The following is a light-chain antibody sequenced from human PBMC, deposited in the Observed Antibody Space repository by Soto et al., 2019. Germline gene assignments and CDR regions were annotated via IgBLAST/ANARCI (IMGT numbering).Light chain of an antibody. J-gene: IGKJ4*01. Sequence: IHLTQSPSLLSASLGDRYTITSRASQGISQYVAWYQQKPGKAPKLLIYTATVLQGGVPSRFSGTGSGTESILTISSLQPEDFATYYCQQVNSYPLTFGGGTKVEI. CDR1: QGISQY. CDR3: QQVNSYPLT. CDR2: TAT. V-gene: IGKV1-9*01.